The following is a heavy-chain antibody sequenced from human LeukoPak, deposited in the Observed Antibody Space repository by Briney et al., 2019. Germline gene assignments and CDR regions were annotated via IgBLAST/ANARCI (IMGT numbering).Heavy chain of an antibody. CDR2: ISGSGGST. J-gene: IGHJ6*02. CDR3: AKDVRRGMDV. Sequence: GGSLRLSCAASGITFSSYAMSWVRQAPGKGLEWVSAISGSGGSTYYADSVKGRFTISRDNSKNTLYLQMNSLRAEGTAVYYCAKDVRRGMDVWGQGTTVTVSS. V-gene: IGHV3-23*01. CDR1: GITFSSYA.